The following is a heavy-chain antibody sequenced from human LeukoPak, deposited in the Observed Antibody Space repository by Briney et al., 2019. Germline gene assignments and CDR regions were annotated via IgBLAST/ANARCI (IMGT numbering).Heavy chain of an antibody. J-gene: IGHJ4*02. CDR1: GGTFSSYA. CDR3: ARDSGDILTGEYYFDY. CDR2: INPNSGGT. V-gene: IGHV1-2*02. Sequence: ASVKVSCKASGGTFSSYAISWVRQAPGQGLEWMGWINPNSGGTNYAQKFQGRVTMTRDTSISTAYMELSRLRSDDTAVYYCARDSGDILTGEYYFDYWGQGTLVTVSS. D-gene: IGHD3-9*01.